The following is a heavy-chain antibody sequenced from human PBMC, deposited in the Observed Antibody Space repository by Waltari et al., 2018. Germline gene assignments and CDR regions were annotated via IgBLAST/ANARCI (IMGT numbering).Heavy chain of an antibody. V-gene: IGHV4-39*01. Sequence: HLQESGPKLVKPSETLSPLCSVSGASLISSSHSWGWVRQPPGSGMEWIGNVYYTGIAFYNPSLRSRVNMSVDTSKNEFSLSLTSVTAADTSVYFCARHERGWQVVKNSHFDYWGQGILVSVSS. J-gene: IGHJ4*02. CDR1: GASLISSSHS. D-gene: IGHD6-19*01. CDR2: VYYTGIA. CDR3: ARHERGWQVVKNSHFDY.